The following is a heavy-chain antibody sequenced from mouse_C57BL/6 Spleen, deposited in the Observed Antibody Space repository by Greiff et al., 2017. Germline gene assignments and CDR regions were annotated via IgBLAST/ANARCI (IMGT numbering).Heavy chain of an antibody. CDR2: IYPGDGDT. V-gene: IGHV1-80*01. CDR1: GSAFSSYW. Sequence: VQLQQSGAELVKPGASVKISCKASGSAFSSYWMNWVKPRPGKGLEWIGQIYPGDGDTNYNGKLRCRAAMSADKSSSTAYMQLSSLTSEDSAVYFCANYGYDEAWCAYWGQGTLVTVSA. CDR3: ANYGYDEAWCAY. D-gene: IGHD2-2*01. J-gene: IGHJ3*01.